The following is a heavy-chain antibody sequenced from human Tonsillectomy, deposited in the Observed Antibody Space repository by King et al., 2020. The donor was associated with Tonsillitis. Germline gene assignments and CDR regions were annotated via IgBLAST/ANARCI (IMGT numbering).Heavy chain of an antibody. CDR1: GYTFTSYY. Sequence: VQLVESGAEVKKPGASVKVSCKASGYTFTSYYMHWVRQAPGQGLEWMGIINPSGGSTSYAQKIQGRVTMTRDTSTSTVYMELSSLRSGDTAVYYCARNIYFDSSGFDLWGRGTLVTVSS. D-gene: IGHD3-22*01. CDR3: ARNIYFDSSGFDL. CDR2: INPSGGST. J-gene: IGHJ2*01. V-gene: IGHV1-46*01.